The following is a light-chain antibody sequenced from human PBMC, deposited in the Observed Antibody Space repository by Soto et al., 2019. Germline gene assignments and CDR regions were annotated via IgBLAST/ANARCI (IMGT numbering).Light chain of an antibody. CDR2: AAS. CDR3: QQSYSSPIT. CDR1: QRINNY. V-gene: IGKV1-39*01. Sequence: DIQMTQSPSSLSASVGVRVTITFRASQRINNYLNWYQQKPGKAPKLLIYAASSLQSGVPSRFSGSGSGTDFTLTISSLQPEDFTTYYCQQSYSSPITFGQGTRLE. J-gene: IGKJ5*01.